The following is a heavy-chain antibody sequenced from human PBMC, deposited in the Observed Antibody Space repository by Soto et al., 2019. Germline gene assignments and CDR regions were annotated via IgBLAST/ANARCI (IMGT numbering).Heavy chain of an antibody. CDR3: ATRPLLPGAP. D-gene: IGHD3-22*01. CDR1: GFTFSSYG. J-gene: IGHJ3*01. CDR2: IYSGGST. Sequence: LRLSCVASGFTFSSYGMHWVRQAPGKGLEWVSLIYSGGSTYYADSVKGRFTISRDNSKNTLYLQMSSLRAEDTAVYYCATRPLLPGAPWGQGTMVTVSS. V-gene: IGHV3-53*01.